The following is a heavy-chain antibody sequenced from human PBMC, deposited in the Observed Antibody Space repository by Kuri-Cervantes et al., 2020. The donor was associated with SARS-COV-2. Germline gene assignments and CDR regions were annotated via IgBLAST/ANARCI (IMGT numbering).Heavy chain of an antibody. CDR2: ISSSSSYI. CDR3: ARAQRGLMVALDY. Sequence: GESLKISCAASGFTFSDHYMDWVRQAPGKGLEWVSSISSSSSYIYYADSVKGRFTISRDNAKNSLYLQMNSLRAEDTAVYYCARAQRGLMVALDYWGQGTLVTVSS. D-gene: IGHD5-12*01. V-gene: IGHV3-21*01. J-gene: IGHJ4*02. CDR1: GFTFSDHY.